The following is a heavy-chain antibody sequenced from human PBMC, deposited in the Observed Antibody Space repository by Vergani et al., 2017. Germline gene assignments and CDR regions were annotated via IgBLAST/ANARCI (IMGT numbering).Heavy chain of an antibody. Sequence: QVQLQQWGAGLLKPSETLSLTCGVHGGSFSVYYWSWIRQSPGKGLEWIGAINDIGTTNYNPSLRSRVTITVDTSKTQFSLRLNSVTAAATAVYFCARFRGPDIVGTSFDHWAQGTLVTVSS. J-gene: IGHJ4*02. D-gene: IGHD5-12*01. CDR1: GGSFSVYY. CDR3: ARFRGPDIVGTSFDH. CDR2: INDIGTT. V-gene: IGHV4-34*01.